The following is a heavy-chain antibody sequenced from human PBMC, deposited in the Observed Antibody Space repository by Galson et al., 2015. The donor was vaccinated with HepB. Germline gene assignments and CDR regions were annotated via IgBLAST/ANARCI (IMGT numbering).Heavy chain of an antibody. J-gene: IGHJ5*02. V-gene: IGHV3-23*01. CDR3: AKDLGSSWYELPANPLQHWGQGTLVTVSSGSYYLFGGWFDP. Sequence: SLRLSCAASGFTFSSYAMSWVRQAPGKGLEWVSAISGSGGSTYYADSVKGRFTISRDNSKNTLYLQMNSLRAEDTAVYYCAKDLGSSWYELPANPLQHWGQGTLVTVSSGSYYLFGGWFDPWGQGTLVTVSS. CDR1: GFTFSSYA. D-gene: IGHD6-13*01. CDR2: ISGSGGST.